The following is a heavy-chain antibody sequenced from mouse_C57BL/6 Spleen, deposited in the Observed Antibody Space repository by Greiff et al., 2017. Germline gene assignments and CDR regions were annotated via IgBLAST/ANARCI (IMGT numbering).Heavy chain of an antibody. J-gene: IGHJ3*01. V-gene: IGHV1-72*01. D-gene: IGHD3-2*02. CDR1: GYTFTSYW. Sequence: QVQLQQPGAELVKPGASVKLSCKASGYTFTSYWMHWVKQRHGRGLEWIGRIDPNSGGTKYNEKFKSKATLTVDKPSSPAYMQRSSLTAEDSAVYYCARSGSSGFPAWFAYWGQGTLVTVSA. CDR2: IDPNSGGT. CDR3: ARSGSSGFPAWFAY.